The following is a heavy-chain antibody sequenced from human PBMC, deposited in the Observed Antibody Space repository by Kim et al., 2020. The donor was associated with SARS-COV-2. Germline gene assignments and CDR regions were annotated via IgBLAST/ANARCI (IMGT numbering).Heavy chain of an antibody. Sequence: SETLSLTCAVSGGSISSSNWWSWVRQPPGKGLEWIGEIYHSGSTNYNPSLKSRVTISVDKSKNQFSLKLSSVTAADTAVYYCARVSSYDILTGYYSAYYFDYWGQGTLVTVSS. CDR2: IYHSGST. CDR3: ARVSSYDILTGYYSAYYFDY. CDR1: GGSISSSNW. D-gene: IGHD3-9*01. J-gene: IGHJ4*02. V-gene: IGHV4-4*02.